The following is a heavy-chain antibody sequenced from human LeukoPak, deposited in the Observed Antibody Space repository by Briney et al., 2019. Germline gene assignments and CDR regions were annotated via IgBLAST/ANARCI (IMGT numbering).Heavy chain of an antibody. V-gene: IGHV4-59*11. CDR2: IYYSGST. J-gene: IGHJ4*02. Sequence: SETLSLTCTVSGCSISSHYWSWIRQPPGKGLEWVGYIYYSGSTKYNPSLKSGGTITVDPSKNQFTLKLSSVTAADTAVYYCVRAGNYETFDYWGQGTLVTVSS. D-gene: IGHD4-11*01. CDR1: GCSISSHY. CDR3: VRAGNYETFDY.